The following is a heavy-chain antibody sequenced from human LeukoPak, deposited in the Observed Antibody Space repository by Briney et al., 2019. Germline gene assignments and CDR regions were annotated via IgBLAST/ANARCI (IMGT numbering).Heavy chain of an antibody. V-gene: IGHV4-34*01. J-gene: IGHJ4*02. CDR1: GGSFSGYY. CDR3: ARGAWYFHY. Sequence: SETLSLTCAVYGGSFSGYYWSWIGQPPGKGLEWIGEINHSGSTNYNPSLKSRVTISVDTSKNQFSLKLSPVTAADTAVYYCARGAWYFHYWGQGTLVTVSS. CDR2: INHSGST.